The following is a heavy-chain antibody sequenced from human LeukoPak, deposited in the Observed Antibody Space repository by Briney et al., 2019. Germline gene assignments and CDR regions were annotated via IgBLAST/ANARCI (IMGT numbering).Heavy chain of an antibody. CDR3: AREVGSYVWGSYRPNGYFDY. CDR2: IYYSGST. Sequence: SETLSLTCTVSGGSISSYYWSWIRQPPGKGLEWIGYIYYSGSTNYNPSLKSRVTISVDTSKNQFSLKLSSVTAADTAVYYCAREVGSYVWGSYRPNGYFDYWGQGTLVTVSS. J-gene: IGHJ4*02. D-gene: IGHD3-16*02. CDR1: GGSISSYY. V-gene: IGHV4-59*01.